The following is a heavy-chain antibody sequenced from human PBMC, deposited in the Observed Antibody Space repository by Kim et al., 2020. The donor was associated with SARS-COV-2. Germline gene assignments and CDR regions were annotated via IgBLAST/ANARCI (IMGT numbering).Heavy chain of an antibody. V-gene: IGHV1-46*01. CDR2: INPSGGST. J-gene: IGHJ4*02. D-gene: IGHD3-22*01. CDR1: GYTFTSYY. CDR3: ARDASYDSSGYAIDY. Sequence: ASVKVSCKASGYTFTSYYMHWVRQALGQGLEWMGIINPSGGSTSYAQKFQGRVTMTRDTSTSTVYMELSSLRSEDTAVYYCARDASYDSSGYAIDYWGQGTLVTVSS.